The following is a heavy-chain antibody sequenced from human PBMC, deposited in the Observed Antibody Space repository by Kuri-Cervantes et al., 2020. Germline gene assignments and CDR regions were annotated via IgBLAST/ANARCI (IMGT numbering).Heavy chain of an antibody. Sequence: SETLSLTCTVSGGSISNYFWSWIRQPPGKALEWIGYIYYSGSTYYNPSLKSRVTISVDTSKNQFSLKLSSVTAADTAVYYCAGVPAAIRAGGWFDPWGQGTLVTVSS. CDR3: AGVPAAIRAGGWFDP. J-gene: IGHJ5*02. CDR1: GGSISNYF. CDR2: IYYSGST. D-gene: IGHD2-2*01. V-gene: IGHV4-59*06.